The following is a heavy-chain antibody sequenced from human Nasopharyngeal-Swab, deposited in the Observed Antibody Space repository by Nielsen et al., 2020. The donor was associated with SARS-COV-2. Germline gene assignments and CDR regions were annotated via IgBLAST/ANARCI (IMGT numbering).Heavy chain of an antibody. CDR3: AADIVVLPAVNLGDYYTLDI. J-gene: IGHJ6*02. D-gene: IGHD2-2*01. CDR2: IWYIGDNK. CDR1: GFTFSSYV. Sequence: GESLKISCAASGFTFSSYVMHWVRQAPGKGLEWVALIWYIGDNKYYADSVKGRFTISRDNSKNTLYLQMNSLRAEDTAVYYCAADIVVLPAVNLGDYYTLDIWGPGTTVTVSS. V-gene: IGHV3-33*01.